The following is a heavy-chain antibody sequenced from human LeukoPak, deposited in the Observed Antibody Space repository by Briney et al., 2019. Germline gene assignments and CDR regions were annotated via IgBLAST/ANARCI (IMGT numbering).Heavy chain of an antibody. CDR3: ARHIITIFGVVIIQHWFDP. J-gene: IGHJ5*02. V-gene: IGHV4-39*01. D-gene: IGHD3-3*01. CDR2: IYYSGSS. CDR1: GGSISSTSYY. Sequence: PSETLSLTCTVSGGSISSTSYYWGWIRQPPGKGLEWIGSIYYSGSSYYNPSLKSRVNISVDTSKNQFSLKLSSVTAADTAVYYRARHIITIFGVVIIQHWFDPWGQGTLVTVSS.